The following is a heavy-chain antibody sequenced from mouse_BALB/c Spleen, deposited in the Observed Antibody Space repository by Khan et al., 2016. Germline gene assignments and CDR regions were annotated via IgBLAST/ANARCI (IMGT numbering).Heavy chain of an antibody. Sequence: QVQLQQSGAELARPGASVKMSCKASDYTFTSYTMHWVKQRPGQGLEWIGYIDPSSYYTNYNQKFKDRATLTADKSSSTAYMQLSSLTSEDSAVYYCARSPYDYDGGFAYWGQGTLVTVSA. CDR1: DYTFTSYT. CDR3: ARSPYDYDGGFAY. V-gene: IGHV1-4*01. D-gene: IGHD2-4*01. CDR2: IDPSSYYT. J-gene: IGHJ3*01.